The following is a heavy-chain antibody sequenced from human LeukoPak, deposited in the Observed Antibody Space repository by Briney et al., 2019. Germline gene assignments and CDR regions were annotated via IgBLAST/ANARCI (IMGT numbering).Heavy chain of an antibody. CDR3: ARDSKSVPSSTSCSFFDS. D-gene: IGHD2-2*01. Sequence: GGSLRLSCAASGFTFSSYWMSWVRQAPGKGLEWVANIKQDGSEKYYVDSGRGRFTISRDNAKNSLYLQLNTVRAEDTAVYYCARDSKSVPSSTSCSFFDSWGQGSLVTVSS. CDR2: IKQDGSEK. V-gene: IGHV3-7*01. CDR1: GFTFSSYW. J-gene: IGHJ4*02.